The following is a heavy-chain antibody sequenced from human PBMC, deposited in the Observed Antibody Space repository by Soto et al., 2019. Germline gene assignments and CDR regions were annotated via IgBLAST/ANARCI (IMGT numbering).Heavy chain of an antibody. CDR3: ARDLNPYCSSTSCYTFYYYYGMDV. J-gene: IGHJ6*02. V-gene: IGHV1-69*13. Sequence: SVKVSCKASGGTCSSYAISWVRQAPGQGLEWMGGIIPIFGTANYAQKFQGRVTITADESTSTAYMELSSLRSEDTAVYYCARDLNPYCSSTSCYTFYYYYGMDVWGQGTTVTVSS. CDR1: GGTCSSYA. D-gene: IGHD2-2*02. CDR2: IIPIFGTA.